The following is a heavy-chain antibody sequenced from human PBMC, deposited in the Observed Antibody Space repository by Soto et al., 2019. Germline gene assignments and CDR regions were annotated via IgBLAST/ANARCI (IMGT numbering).Heavy chain of an antibody. CDR2: IYSGGST. CDR1: GFTFSSNY. V-gene: IGHV3-53*04. D-gene: IGHD6-13*01. J-gene: IGHJ4*02. CDR3: ARFGLRSSSWYFDY. Sequence: GGSLRLSCAASGFTFSSNYMSWVRQAPGKGLEWVSVIYSGGSTYYADSVKGRFTISRHNSKNTLYLQMNSLRAEDTAVYYCARFGLRSSSWYFDYWGQGTLVTVSS.